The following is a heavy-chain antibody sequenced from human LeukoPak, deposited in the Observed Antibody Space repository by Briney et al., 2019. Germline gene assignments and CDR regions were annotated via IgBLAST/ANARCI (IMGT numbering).Heavy chain of an antibody. D-gene: IGHD3-10*01. CDR1: GFTFSSYA. CDR3: AKCVGPCHYYGWGRYVPCDY. V-gene: IGHV3-23*01. CDR2: ISGSGGTT. J-gene: IGHJ4*02. Sequence: EGSLRLSCAASGFTFSSYAMSWVRQAPGKGLEWVSAISGSGGTTYYADSVKGRFTISRDHSKNTLYLQMNSLRAEHTAVYYCAKCVGPCHYYGWGRYVPCDYWGQGTLVTVSS.